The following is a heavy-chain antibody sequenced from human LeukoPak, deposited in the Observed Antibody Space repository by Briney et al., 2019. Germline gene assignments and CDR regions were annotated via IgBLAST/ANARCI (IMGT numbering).Heavy chain of an antibody. Sequence: GGSLRLSCAASGFTFGNYGMHWVRQAPGKGLEWVAFIRYDGSDKYYADSVKGRFTISRDNSKNTLYLQMNSLRPEDTAVYFWSGSYSYWGQGTLVTVSS. V-gene: IGHV3-30*02. CDR2: IRYDGSDK. D-gene: IGHD1-26*01. CDR3: SGSYSY. J-gene: IGHJ4*02. CDR1: GFTFGNYG.